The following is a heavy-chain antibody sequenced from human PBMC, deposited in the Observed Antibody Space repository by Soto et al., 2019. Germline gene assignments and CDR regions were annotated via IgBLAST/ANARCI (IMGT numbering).Heavy chain of an antibody. CDR3: ARGDPSLGFGEKVYYGMDG. CDR2: IYYSGST. CDR1: GGSISSYY. D-gene: IGHD3-10*01. V-gene: IGHV4-59*01. J-gene: IGHJ6*02. Sequence: QVQLQESGPGLVKPSETLSLTCTVSGGSISSYYWSWIRQPPGKGLEWIGYIYYSGSTNYNPSLKTRVTISVDTSKNQSPLKLSSVTAADTAVYYCARGDPSLGFGEKVYYGMDGGGQGTTVTVSS.